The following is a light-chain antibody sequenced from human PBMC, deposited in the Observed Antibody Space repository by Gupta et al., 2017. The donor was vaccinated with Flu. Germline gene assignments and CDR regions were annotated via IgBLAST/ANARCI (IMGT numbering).Light chain of an antibody. J-gene: IGKJ5*01. CDR1: QSVSSSY. Sequence: GARATPSCMAWQSVSSSYLAWYQQKPGQAPRLLIYGASSRVTGIPDRFSGSGSVRDFTLTIIRLEPEDFAVYYCQQEGSSPLTFGQGTRLEIK. CDR3: QQEGSSPLT. V-gene: IGKV3-20*01. CDR2: GAS.